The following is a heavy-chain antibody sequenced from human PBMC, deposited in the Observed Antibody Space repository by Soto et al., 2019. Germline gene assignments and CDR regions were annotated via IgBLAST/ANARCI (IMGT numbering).Heavy chain of an antibody. V-gene: IGHV4-30-2*01. CDR3: ARDHSGYDFGWFDP. J-gene: IGHJ5*02. Sequence: SETLSLTCAVSGGSISSGGYSWSWIRQPPGKGLEWIGYIYHSGSTYYNPSLKSRVTISVDRSKNQFSLKLSSVTAAGTAVYYCARDHSGYDFGWFDPWGQGTLVTVSS. CDR1: GGSISSGGYS. D-gene: IGHD5-12*01. CDR2: IYHSGST.